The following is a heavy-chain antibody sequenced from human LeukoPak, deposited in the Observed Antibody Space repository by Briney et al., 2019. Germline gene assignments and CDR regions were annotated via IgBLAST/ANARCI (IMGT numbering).Heavy chain of an antibody. Sequence: GGSLTLPCAASGFTFSSYAMSWVRQAPGKGLEWVSALSGSGGSTYYADSVKGRFTISRDNSKNTLYLQMNSLRAEDTAVYYCAKDGVWSYGFGGHNWFDPWGQGTLVTVSS. CDR1: GFTFSSYA. CDR3: AKDGVWSYGFGGHNWFDP. J-gene: IGHJ5*02. V-gene: IGHV3-23*01. CDR2: LSGSGGST. D-gene: IGHD5-18*01.